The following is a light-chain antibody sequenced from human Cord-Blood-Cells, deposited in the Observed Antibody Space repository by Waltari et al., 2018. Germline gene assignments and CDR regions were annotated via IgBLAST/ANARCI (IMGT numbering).Light chain of an antibody. V-gene: IGKV1-33*01. CDR2: DAS. Sequence: DIQMTQSPSSLSASAGDRVTITCQASQDTSNYLNWYQQKPGKAPKLLIYDASTLETGVPSRFSGSGSGTDFTFTISSLQPEDIATYYCQQYDNLPSLTFGPGTKVDIK. CDR1: QDTSNY. J-gene: IGKJ3*01. CDR3: QQYDNLPSLT.